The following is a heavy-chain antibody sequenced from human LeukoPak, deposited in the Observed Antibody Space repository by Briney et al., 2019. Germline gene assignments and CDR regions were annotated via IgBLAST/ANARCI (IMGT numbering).Heavy chain of an antibody. Sequence: GGSLRLSCAASGFTVSSNYMSWVRQAPGKGLEWVSVIYSGGSTYYADSVKGRFTISRDNSKNTLYLQMNSLRAEDTAVYYCAGYYYSDAFDIWGQGTMVTVSS. J-gene: IGHJ3*02. CDR1: GFTVSSNY. D-gene: IGHD3-10*01. V-gene: IGHV3-66*01. CDR2: IYSGGST. CDR3: AGYYYSDAFDI.